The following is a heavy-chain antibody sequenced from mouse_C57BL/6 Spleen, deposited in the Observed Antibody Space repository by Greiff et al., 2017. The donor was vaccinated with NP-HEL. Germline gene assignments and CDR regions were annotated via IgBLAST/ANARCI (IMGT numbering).Heavy chain of an antibody. CDR1: GFSLTSYG. Sequence: QVQLQQSGPGLVQPSQRLSITCTVSGFSLTSYGVHWVRQSPGKGLEWLGVIWSGGSTDYNAAFISRLSISKDNSKSQVFFKMNSLQADDTAIYYWARRAYYDYENYAMDYWGQGTSVTVSS. V-gene: IGHV2-2*01. CDR3: ARRAYYDYENYAMDY. J-gene: IGHJ4*01. D-gene: IGHD2-4*01. CDR2: IWSGGST.